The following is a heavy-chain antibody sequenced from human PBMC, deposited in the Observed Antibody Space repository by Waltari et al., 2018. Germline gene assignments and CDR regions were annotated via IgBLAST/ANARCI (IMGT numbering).Heavy chain of an antibody. CDR3: ARGGVSRGDYFDY. Sequence: QVQLQQWGAGLLKPSETLSLTCAVYGGSFSGYYWSWIRQPPGKGLEWIGEINHSGSTNYNPSLKSRVTISVDTSKNQFSLKLSSVTAADTAVYYCARGGVSRGDYFDYWGQGTLVTVPS. CDR2: INHSGST. CDR1: GGSFSGYY. D-gene: IGHD2-8*01. V-gene: IGHV4-34*01. J-gene: IGHJ4*02.